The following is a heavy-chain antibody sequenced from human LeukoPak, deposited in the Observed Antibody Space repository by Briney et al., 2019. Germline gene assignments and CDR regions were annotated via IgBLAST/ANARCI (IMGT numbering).Heavy chain of an antibody. D-gene: IGHD3-3*01. Sequence: SVKVSCKASGGTFSSYAISWVRQAPGQGLEWMGRIIPILGIANYAQKFQGRATITTDESTSTAYMELSSLRSEDTAVYYCARDNEKYYDFWSGYPSFDIWGQGTMVTVSS. CDR2: IIPILGIA. J-gene: IGHJ3*02. V-gene: IGHV1-69*04. CDR1: GGTFSSYA. CDR3: ARDNEKYYDFWSGYPSFDI.